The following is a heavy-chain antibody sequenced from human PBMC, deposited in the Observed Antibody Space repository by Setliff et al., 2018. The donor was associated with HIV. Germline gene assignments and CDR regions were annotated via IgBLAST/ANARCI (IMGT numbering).Heavy chain of an antibody. V-gene: IGHV3-7*01. Sequence: GGSLRLSCAASGFRFRSYLMSWVRQAPGKGLESVANVKQDGTETLYVDSVKGRFTISRDNANNLVYLQMNSLRVEDTAVYFCARWGSGSYERVFDYWGQGMLVTVSS. J-gene: IGHJ4*02. CDR3: ARWGSGSYERVFDY. CDR2: VKQDGTET. D-gene: IGHD1-26*01. CDR1: GFRFRSYL.